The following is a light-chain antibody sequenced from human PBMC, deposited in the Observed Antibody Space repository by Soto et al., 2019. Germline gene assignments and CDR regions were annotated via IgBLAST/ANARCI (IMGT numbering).Light chain of an antibody. V-gene: IGKV3-20*01. Sequence: EIVLTQSPGTLSLSPGERATLSCRASQSFSSTYLAWYQQKPGQAPRLLIYGASSRATGIPDRFSGSGSGTDFTLTISRLEPEDFAVYYCQQCGSSLWTFXQGTKVDIK. J-gene: IGKJ1*01. CDR2: GAS. CDR1: QSFSSTY. CDR3: QQCGSSLWT.